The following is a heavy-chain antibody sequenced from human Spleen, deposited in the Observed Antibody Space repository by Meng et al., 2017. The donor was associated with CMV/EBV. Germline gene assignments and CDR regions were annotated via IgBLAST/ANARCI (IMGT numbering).Heavy chain of an antibody. V-gene: IGHV4-59*01. CDR3: ARRVWTTEFDY. D-gene: IGHD4-17*01. Sequence: SETLSLTCTVSGGSISSYYWSWIRQPPGKGLEWIGYIYYSGSTNYNPSLKSRVTISVDTSKNQFSLKLSSVTAADTAVYYCARRVWTTEFDYWGQGTLVTVSS. CDR2: IYYSGST. CDR1: GGSISSYY. J-gene: IGHJ4*02.